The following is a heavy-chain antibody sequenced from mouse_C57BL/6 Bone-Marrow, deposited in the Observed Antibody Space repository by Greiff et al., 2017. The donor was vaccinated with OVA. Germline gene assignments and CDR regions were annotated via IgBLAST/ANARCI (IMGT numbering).Heavy chain of an antibody. CDR3: ARDDDDSDWYFDV. D-gene: IGHD2-3*01. V-gene: IGHV3-6*01. J-gene: IGHJ1*03. CDR1: GYSITSGYY. CDR2: ISYDGSN. Sequence: ESGPGLVKPSQSLSLTCSVTGYSITSGYYWNWIRQFPGNKLEWMGYISYDGSNNYNPSLKNRISITRDTSKNQVFLKLNSVTTEDPATYYCARDDDDSDWYFDVWGTGTTVTVSS.